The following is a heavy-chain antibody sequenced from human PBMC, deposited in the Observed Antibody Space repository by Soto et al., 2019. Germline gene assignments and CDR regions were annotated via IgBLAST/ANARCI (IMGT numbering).Heavy chain of an antibody. CDR1: GFTFSSYS. CDR2: ISSSSSTI. CDR3: ARDLGEYGMDV. J-gene: IGHJ6*02. V-gene: IGHV3-48*02. Sequence: GGSLRLSCAASGFTFSSYSMNWVRQAPGKGLEWVSYISSSSSTIYYADSVKGRFTISRDNAKNPLYLQMNSLRDEDTAVYYCARDLGEYGMDVWGQGTTVTVSS.